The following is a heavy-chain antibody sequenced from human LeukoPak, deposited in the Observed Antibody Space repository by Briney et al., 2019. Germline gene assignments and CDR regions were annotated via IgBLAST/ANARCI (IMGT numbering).Heavy chain of an antibody. CDR2: INPNSGGT. J-gene: IGHJ4*02. CDR1: GYTFTRYY. Sequence: GSSVKVSCKASGYTFTRYYMLWVRQAPGQGLGWMGWINPNSGGTNYAQKFQGWVTMTRDTSISTAYMELSRLRSDDTVVYYCARESSVASGDYWGQGTLVTVSS. V-gene: IGHV1-2*04. D-gene: IGHD6-19*01. CDR3: ARESSVASGDY.